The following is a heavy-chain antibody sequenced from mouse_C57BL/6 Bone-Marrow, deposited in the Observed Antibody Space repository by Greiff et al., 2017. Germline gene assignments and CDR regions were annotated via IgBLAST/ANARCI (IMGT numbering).Heavy chain of an antibody. J-gene: IGHJ4*01. D-gene: IGHD1-1*02. CDR3: TRRGLWPHYYAMDY. Sequence: EVMLVESGEGLVKPGGSLKLSCAASGFTFSSYAMSWVRQTPEQRLEWVAYISRGGDYIYYAETVKGRFTISRDNARNTLYLQLSSLKSEDTAMYYCTRRGLWPHYYAMDYWGQGTSVTVSS. CDR2: ISRGGDYI. V-gene: IGHV5-9-1*02. CDR1: GFTFSSYA.